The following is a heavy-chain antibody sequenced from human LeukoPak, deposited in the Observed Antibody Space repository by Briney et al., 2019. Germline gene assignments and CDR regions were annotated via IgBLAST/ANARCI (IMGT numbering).Heavy chain of an antibody. V-gene: IGHV4-39*01. J-gene: IGHJ5*02. Sequence: SETLPLTCSVSGDSISTTDYYWGWIRQPPEKGLEWIGSIYYAGSSFYRPSLRSRVTISVDTSKNQFSLTLRSVTATDTAIYYCARHPILSGAKSQLWFDPWGQGTLVTVSS. CDR2: IYYAGSS. CDR1: GDSISTTDYY. CDR3: ARHPILSGAKSQLWFDP. D-gene: IGHD3-10*01.